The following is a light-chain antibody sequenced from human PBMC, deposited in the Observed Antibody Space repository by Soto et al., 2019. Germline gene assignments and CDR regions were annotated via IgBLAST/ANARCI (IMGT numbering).Light chain of an antibody. CDR3: QQRSNWPKT. V-gene: IGKV3D-20*02. J-gene: IGKJ1*01. CDR1: QSVSSSY. Sequence: EIVLTQSPGTLSLSPGERATLSCRASQSVSSSYLAWYQQKPGQALRLLIYGTSSRATGIPDRFSGSGSGTDFTLTISSLEPEDFAVYYCQQRSNWPKTFGQGTKVDIK. CDR2: GTS.